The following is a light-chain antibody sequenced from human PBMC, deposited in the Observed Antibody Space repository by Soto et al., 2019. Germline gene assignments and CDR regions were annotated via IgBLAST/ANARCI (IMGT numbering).Light chain of an antibody. CDR2: DAS. CDR1: QSVSSY. V-gene: IGKV3-11*01. CDR3: QQRFNSPRFT. Sequence: EIVLTQSPATLSLSPGERATLSCRASQSVSSYLAWYQQKPGQAPRLLIYDASNRATGIPARFSGGESGTVFTFTIRGLGPVDFAVYYCQQRFNSPRFTFGQGTKLEIK. J-gene: IGKJ2*01.